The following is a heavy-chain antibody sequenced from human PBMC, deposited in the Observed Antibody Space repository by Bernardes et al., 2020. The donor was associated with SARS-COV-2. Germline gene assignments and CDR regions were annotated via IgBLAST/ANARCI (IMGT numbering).Heavy chain of an antibody. CDR3: ARGGASSRYFDF. CDR2: ISSTGST. V-gene: IGHV4-59*01. D-gene: IGHD6-13*01. CDR1: GASISDY. Sequence: SETLSLTCTVSGASISDYWSWIRQPPGKGLEWIGFISSTGSTNYDPSLKSRVTMSIDTSKNHFSLNLYSVTAADTAMYFCARGGASSRYFDFWGQGVLVTVSS. J-gene: IGHJ4*02.